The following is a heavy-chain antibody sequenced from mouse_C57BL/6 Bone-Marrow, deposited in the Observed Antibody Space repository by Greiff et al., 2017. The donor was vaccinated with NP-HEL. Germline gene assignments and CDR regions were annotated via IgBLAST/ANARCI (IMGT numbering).Heavy chain of an antibody. CDR2: INSDGGST. CDR3: ARRGVVGYFDV. Sequence: EVKLQESGGGLVQPGESLKLSCESNEYEFPSHDMSWVRKTPEKRLELVAAINSDGGSTYYPETMERRFIISRDNTKKTLYLQMRSLRFEDTAWYYCARRGVVGYFDVWGTGTTVTVSS. CDR1: EYEFPSHD. D-gene: IGHD1-1*01. J-gene: IGHJ1*03. V-gene: IGHV5-2*01.